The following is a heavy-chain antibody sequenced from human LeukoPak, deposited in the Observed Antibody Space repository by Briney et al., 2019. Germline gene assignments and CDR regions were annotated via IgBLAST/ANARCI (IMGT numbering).Heavy chain of an antibody. Sequence: WVRQAPGKGLEWVSAISGSGGSTYYADSVKGRFTISRDNPKNTLYLQMNSLRAEDTAVYYCAKDWGFGDHWGQGTLVTVSS. J-gene: IGHJ4*02. D-gene: IGHD3-10*01. CDR2: ISGSGGST. V-gene: IGHV3-23*01. CDR3: AKDWGFGDH.